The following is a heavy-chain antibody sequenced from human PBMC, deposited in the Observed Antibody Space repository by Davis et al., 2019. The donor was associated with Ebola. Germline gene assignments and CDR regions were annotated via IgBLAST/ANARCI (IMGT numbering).Heavy chain of an antibody. Sequence: SETLSLTCAVYGGSFSGYSWYWIRQPPGKGLEWIGEITHTGSTKYNPSLKSRVTISVDTYNNQFSLKLTSVTAADTAMYYCARVTIAARPISDSFDIWGQGTVVTVSS. J-gene: IGHJ3*02. CDR2: ITHTGST. CDR1: GGSFSGYS. D-gene: IGHD6-6*01. V-gene: IGHV4-34*01. CDR3: ARVTIAARPISDSFDI.